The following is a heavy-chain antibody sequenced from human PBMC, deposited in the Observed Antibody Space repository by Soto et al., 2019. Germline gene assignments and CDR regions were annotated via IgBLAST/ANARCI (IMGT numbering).Heavy chain of an antibody. J-gene: IGHJ6*02. CDR3: VICIYQKFGMDV. CDR1: GFTFISHW. V-gene: IGHV3-74*01. D-gene: IGHD3-3*02. CDR2: IDVGGSNR. Sequence: EVQLVESGGGLVQPGGSLRLSCAASGFTFISHWIHWVRQTPGKGLVWVSRIDVGGSNRNYADSVKGRFTISRDNAKNTVYFAENRLRSDGMAVYYCVICIYQKFGMDVWGQGTTV.